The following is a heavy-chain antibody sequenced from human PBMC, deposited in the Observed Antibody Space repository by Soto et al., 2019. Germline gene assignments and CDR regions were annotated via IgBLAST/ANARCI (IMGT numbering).Heavy chain of an antibody. Sequence: GRTLRLSCAASGFTFSSYAMSWVRQAPGKGLEWVAVISYDGSNKYYADSVKGRFTISRDNSKNTLYLQMNSLRAEDTAVDYYARDILRVAGEVGRRSDAFDIWGQGTMIIVS. V-gene: IGHV3-30-3*01. J-gene: IGHJ3*02. D-gene: IGHD6-19*01. CDR1: GFTFSSYA. CDR2: ISYDGSNK. CDR3: ARDILRVAGEVGRRSDAFDI.